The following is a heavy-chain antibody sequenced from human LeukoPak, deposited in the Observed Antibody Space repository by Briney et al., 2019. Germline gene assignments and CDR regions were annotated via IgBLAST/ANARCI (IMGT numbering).Heavy chain of an antibody. Sequence: GGSLRLSCAASGVCFSKSSMLWFRQPPGKGLEWVSSISIGSSPYTYYADSLKGRLTISRDNAKNSVCLQMNRLRPEGTAVYYYASYTLWYGDIWGQGTLVTVSS. CDR3: ASYTLWYGDI. J-gene: IGHJ4*02. D-gene: IGHD3-16*01. CDR1: GVCFSKSS. CDR2: ISIGSSPYT. V-gene: IGHV3-21*06.